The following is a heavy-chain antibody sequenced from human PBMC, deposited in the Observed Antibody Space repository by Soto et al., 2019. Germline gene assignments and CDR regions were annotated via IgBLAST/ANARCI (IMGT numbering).Heavy chain of an antibody. V-gene: IGHV4-59*12. Sequence: PSETLSLTCTVSGGSISSYYWSWIRQPPGKGLEWIGYIYNSGSTSYNPSLKSRVTISVDTSKNQFSLKLSSVTAADTAVYYCARGTYYYGSGRYYHSYFDYWGQGTLVTVSS. CDR2: IYNSGST. CDR3: ARGTYYYGSGRYYHSYFDY. D-gene: IGHD3-10*01. J-gene: IGHJ4*02. CDR1: GGSISSYY.